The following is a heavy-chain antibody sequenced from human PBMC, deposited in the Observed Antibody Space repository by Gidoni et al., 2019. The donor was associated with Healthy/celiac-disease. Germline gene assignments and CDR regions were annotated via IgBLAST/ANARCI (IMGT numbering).Heavy chain of an antibody. J-gene: IGHJ5*02. CDR2: IKPNSGGT. D-gene: IGHD2-2*01. CDR3: ARADRGIVVVPAASRGWFDP. Sequence: QVQLLQSGAEVQKPGASVKVSCTAYAYTFTGHDMHRVRQSPGQGLEWMGWIKPNSGGTNYAQKFQGRVTMTRDTSISTAYMELSRLRSDDTAVYYCARADRGIVVVPAASRGWFDPWGQGTLVTVSS. V-gene: IGHV1-2*02. CDR1: AYTFTGHD.